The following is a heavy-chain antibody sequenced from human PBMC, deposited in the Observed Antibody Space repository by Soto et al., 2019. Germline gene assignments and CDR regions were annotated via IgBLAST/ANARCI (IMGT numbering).Heavy chain of an antibody. Sequence: QVQLVQSGPEEKKPGASVKVSCKASGYTFNMHGISWVRQAPGQGLEWMGWISGYNGNTDYAQKLQGRVTLTTDTSTSTAYMELRSLRPDDTAVYYCAREQYYYDSSGNGGTEFDCCGQGTLVTVSS. D-gene: IGHD3-22*01. V-gene: IGHV1-18*01. J-gene: IGHJ4*02. CDR3: AREQYYYDSSGNGGTEFDC. CDR1: GYTFNMHG. CDR2: ISGYNGNT.